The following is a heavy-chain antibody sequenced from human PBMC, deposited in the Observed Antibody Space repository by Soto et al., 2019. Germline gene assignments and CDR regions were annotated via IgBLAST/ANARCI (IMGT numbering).Heavy chain of an antibody. D-gene: IGHD3-10*01. V-gene: IGHV4-39*01. CDR2: IYYSGST. Sequence: QLQLQESGPGLVKPSETLSLTCTVSGGSISSSSYYWGWIRQPPGKGLEWIGSIYYSGSTYYNPSLKSRVTISVDTXXXQFXXXXXXXXXXXXAVYYCARHGKWVYFDPWGQGTLVTVSS. CDR3: ARHGKWVYFDP. J-gene: IGHJ5*02. CDR1: GGSISSSSYY.